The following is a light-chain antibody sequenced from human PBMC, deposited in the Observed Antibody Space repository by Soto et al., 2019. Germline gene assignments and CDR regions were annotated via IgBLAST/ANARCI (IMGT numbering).Light chain of an antibody. CDR2: MGS. V-gene: IGKV2-28*01. J-gene: IGKJ1*01. CDR1: QSLLYINGYNY. Sequence: DIVMTQSPLYLPVTPGEPASISCISSQSLLYINGYNYLDWYLQRPVQSPQLLICMGSDRASGVXDXXSGSGSGTNFTLKISRVEAEDVGVYYCMQALQTPPAFGQGTRVEI. CDR3: MQALQTPPA.